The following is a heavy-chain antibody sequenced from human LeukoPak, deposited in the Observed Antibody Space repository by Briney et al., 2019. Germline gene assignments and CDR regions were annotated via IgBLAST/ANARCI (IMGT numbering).Heavy chain of an antibody. CDR2: ISGYNGNT. D-gene: IGHD3-10*01. CDR1: GYTFTSYG. V-gene: IGHV1-18*01. J-gene: IGHJ4*02. Sequence: ASVKVSCKASGYTFTSYGISWVRQAPGQGLEWMGWISGYNGNTNYAQKVQGRVTTTTDTSTSTAHMELRSLRSDDTAVYYCARDLLPHSFFGEHPGGFDYWGQGTLVTVSS. CDR3: ARDLLPHSFFGEHPGGFDY.